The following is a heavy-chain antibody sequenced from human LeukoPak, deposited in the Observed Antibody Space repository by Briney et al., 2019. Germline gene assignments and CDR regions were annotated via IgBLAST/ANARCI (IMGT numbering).Heavy chain of an antibody. CDR1: GFTFSIYS. Sequence: GGSLRLSCAASGFTFSIYSMNWVRQAQGKGLEWVSSISSSSSYIYYADSVKGRFTISRDNAKNSLYLQMNSLRAEDTAVYYCARNYYDSDSEAFDIWGQGTMVTVSS. CDR3: ARNYYDSDSEAFDI. J-gene: IGHJ3*02. V-gene: IGHV3-21*01. CDR2: ISSSSSYI. D-gene: IGHD3-22*01.